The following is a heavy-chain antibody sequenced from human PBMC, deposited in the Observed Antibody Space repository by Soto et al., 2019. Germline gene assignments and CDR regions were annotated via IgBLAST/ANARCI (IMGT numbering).Heavy chain of an antibody. D-gene: IGHD1-26*01. CDR1: GFTFSSYA. V-gene: IGHV3-30-3*01. CDR2: ISYDGSNK. CDR3: ARDHGGSYWRGYYYYGMDV. Sequence: ESGGGVVQPGRSLRLSCAASGFTFSSYAMHWVRQAPGKGLEWVAVISYDGSNKYYADSVKGRFTISRDNSKNTLYLQMNSLRAEDTAVYYCARDHGGSYWRGYYYYGMDVWGQGTTVTVSS. J-gene: IGHJ6*02.